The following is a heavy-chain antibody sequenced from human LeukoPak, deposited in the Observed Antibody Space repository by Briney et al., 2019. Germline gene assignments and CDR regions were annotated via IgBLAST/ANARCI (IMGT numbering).Heavy chain of an antibody. CDR3: AKDYGAYCSGDCYSLDY. J-gene: IGHJ4*02. V-gene: IGHV3-30*18. Sequence: PGGSLRLSCAASGFTFSSYGMHWVRHAPGKGLEWVAVISYDGSNEYYVASVKSRFTISRDNSKNTLYLQMNSLRAEDTAVYYCAKDYGAYCSGDCYSLDYWGQGTLVTVSS. CDR2: ISYDGSNE. CDR1: GFTFSSYG. D-gene: IGHD2-21*02.